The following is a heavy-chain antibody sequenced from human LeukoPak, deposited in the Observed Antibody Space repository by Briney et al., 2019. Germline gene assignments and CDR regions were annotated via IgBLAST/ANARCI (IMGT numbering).Heavy chain of an antibody. D-gene: IGHD5-24*01. J-gene: IGHJ6*03. Sequence: SETLSLTCTVSGGSITSSSYYWGWIRQPPGKGLEWIGSIYYSGSTHYTPSLKSRVTISIDTSKNQFSLKLNSVTAADTAVYYCARGRRDGYTLYYMDVWGKGTTVTVSS. CDR1: GGSITSSSYY. CDR2: IYYSGST. V-gene: IGHV4-39*01. CDR3: ARGRRDGYTLYYMDV.